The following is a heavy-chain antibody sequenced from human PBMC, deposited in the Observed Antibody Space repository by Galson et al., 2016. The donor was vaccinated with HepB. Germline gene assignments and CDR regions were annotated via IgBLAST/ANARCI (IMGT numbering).Heavy chain of an antibody. J-gene: IGHJ5*02. Sequence: SLRLSCAASGFTFGDYAMSWFRQAPGKGLEWVGFIRSKAYGGTTEYAASVKGRFTISRDDSKSIAYLQMNSLKTEDTALYYCTSRDVNSFPSNWFDPWGQGTLVTASS. CDR1: GFTFGDYA. D-gene: IGHD5-24*01. CDR2: IRSKAYGGTT. CDR3: TSRDVNSFPSNWFDP. V-gene: IGHV3-49*03.